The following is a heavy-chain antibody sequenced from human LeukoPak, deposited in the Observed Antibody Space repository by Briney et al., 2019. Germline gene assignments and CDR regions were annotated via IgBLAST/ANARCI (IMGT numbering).Heavy chain of an antibody. CDR2: IYHSGFT. J-gene: IGHJ4*02. V-gene: IGHV4-4*02. Sequence: TSETLSLTCGVSGGSISSTNWWSWVRQPPGKGLEWIGEIYHSGFTNYNPSLKSRVTISVDKSKNQFSLKLNSMTAADTAMYYCAREDPDRKIDCWGQGTLVTVSS. D-gene: IGHD1-14*01. CDR3: AREDPDRKIDC. CDR1: GGSISSTNW.